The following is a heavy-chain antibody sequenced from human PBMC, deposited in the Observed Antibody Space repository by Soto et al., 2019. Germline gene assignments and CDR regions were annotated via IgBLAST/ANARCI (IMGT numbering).Heavy chain of an antibody. J-gene: IGHJ4*02. CDR2: IWYDGSNK. Sequence: GGSLRLSCAASGFTFSSYGMHWVRQAPGKGLEWVAIIWYDGSNKYYADSVKGRFTISRDNSKNTLYLQMDSLRAEDTAVYYCAKIPPGYSYGYFYFDYWGQGTLVTVSS. D-gene: IGHD5-18*01. CDR3: AKIPPGYSYGYFYFDY. CDR1: GFTFSSYG. V-gene: IGHV3-33*06.